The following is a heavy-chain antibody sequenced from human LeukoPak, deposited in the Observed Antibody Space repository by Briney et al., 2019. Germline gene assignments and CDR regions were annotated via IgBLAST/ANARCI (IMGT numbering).Heavy chain of an antibody. V-gene: IGHV1-18*01. CDR1: GYTFTSYG. CDR3: ASGIRGYYDSSGYYDY. J-gene: IGHJ4*02. D-gene: IGHD3-22*01. Sequence: ASVKVSCKASGYTFTSYGISWVRQAPGQGLEWMGWISAYNGNTNYAQKLQGRVTMTTDTSTSTAYMELRSLRSDDTAVYYCASGIRGYYDSSGYYDYWGQGTLVTVSS. CDR2: ISAYNGNT.